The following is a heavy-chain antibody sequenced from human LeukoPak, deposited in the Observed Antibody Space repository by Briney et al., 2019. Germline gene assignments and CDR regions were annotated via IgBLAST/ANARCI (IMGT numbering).Heavy chain of an antibody. D-gene: IGHD4-17*01. CDR3: ARDLYGDYGSDY. Sequence: GGSLRLSCAASGFTFSSYSMNWVRQAPGKGLEWVSYISSRSSTIWYADSVKGRFTISRDNAKNSLYLQMNSLRAEDTAVYYCARDLYGDYGSDYWGQGTLVTVSS. CDR2: ISSRSSTI. V-gene: IGHV3-48*01. J-gene: IGHJ4*02. CDR1: GFTFSSYS.